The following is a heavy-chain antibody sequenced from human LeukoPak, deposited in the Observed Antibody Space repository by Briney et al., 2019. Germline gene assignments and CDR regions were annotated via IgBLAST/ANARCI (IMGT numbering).Heavy chain of an antibody. V-gene: IGHV3-33*01. CDR2: IWYDGSNK. J-gene: IGHJ1*01. D-gene: IGHD3-16*01. Sequence: GGSLRLSCAASEFTFSSYGMHWVRQAPGKGLEWVAVIWYDGSNKYYADSVKGRFTISRDNTKNTVYLQMNSLRVEDTAVYYCARDQRPGWGEYFQHWGQGTLVTVSS. CDR1: EFTFSSYG. CDR3: ARDQRPGWGEYFQH.